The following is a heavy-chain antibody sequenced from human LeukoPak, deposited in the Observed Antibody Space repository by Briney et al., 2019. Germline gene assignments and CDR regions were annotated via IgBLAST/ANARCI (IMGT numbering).Heavy chain of an antibody. V-gene: IGHV3-48*01. CDR1: GFTLSSYS. D-gene: IGHD1-20*01. J-gene: IGHJ3*02. CDR3: ARASRYNWYGGAFDI. Sequence: PGGSLRLSCAASGFTLSSYSMNWVRQAPGKGPEWLSYISSSSTTIYYADSVKGRFTISRDNAKNSLYLQMNSLRAEDTAVYYCARASRYNWYGGAFDIWGQGTMVTVSS. CDR2: ISSSSTTI.